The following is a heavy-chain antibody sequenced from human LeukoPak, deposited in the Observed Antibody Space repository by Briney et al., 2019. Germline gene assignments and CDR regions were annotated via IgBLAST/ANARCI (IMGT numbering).Heavy chain of an antibody. CDR1: DFTFSTYA. V-gene: IGHV3-23*01. D-gene: IGHD6-13*01. CDR2: ISGSGGTT. J-gene: IGHJ3*02. CDR3: AKMYSSSWYGDAFDI. Sequence: GGSLRLSCEASDFTFSTYAMSWVRQAPGKGLEWVSAISGSGGTTYYADPVKGRFTISRDNSKNTLYLQMNSLRAEDTAVYYCAKMYSSSWYGDAFDIWGQGTMVTVSS.